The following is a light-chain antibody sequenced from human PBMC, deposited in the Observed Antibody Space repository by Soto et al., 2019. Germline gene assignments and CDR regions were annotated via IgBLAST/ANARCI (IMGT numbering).Light chain of an antibody. Sequence: QSVLTQPPSASGTPGQRVTISCSGSSSNIGSNTVNWYQQLPGTAPKLLIYYNNQRPSGVPDRFSGSKSGTSASLAISGLQSEDEADYYCAAWDDSLNGLVFGGGTKLTVL. V-gene: IGLV1-44*01. CDR3: AAWDDSLNGLV. CDR2: YNN. CDR1: SSNIGSNT. J-gene: IGLJ2*01.